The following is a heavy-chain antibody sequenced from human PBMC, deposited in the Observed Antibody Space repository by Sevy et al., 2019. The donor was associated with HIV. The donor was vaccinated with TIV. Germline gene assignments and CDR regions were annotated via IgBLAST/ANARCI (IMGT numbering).Heavy chain of an antibody. Sequence: GGSLRLSCAASGFTFSSYGMHWVRQAPGKGLEWVAFIRYDGSNKYYADSVKGRFTISRDNSKNTLYLQMNSLRAEDTVVYYCAKDKSSSSTAFYYYYYGMDVWGQGTTVTVSS. CDR3: AKDKSSSSTAFYYYYYGMDV. V-gene: IGHV3-30*02. D-gene: IGHD2-2*01. CDR1: GFTFSSYG. J-gene: IGHJ6*02. CDR2: IRYDGSNK.